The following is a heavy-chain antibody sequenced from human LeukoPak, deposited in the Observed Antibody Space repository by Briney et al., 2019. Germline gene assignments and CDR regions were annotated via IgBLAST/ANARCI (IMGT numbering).Heavy chain of an antibody. V-gene: IGHV3-30*18. Sequence: GRSLRLSCAASGFTFNKYAMHWVRQAPGKGRGWVTIISYDGSDKYYEDSVKGRFTISRDNSKNTVYLQMSSLRPEDTAVYYCVKDQVHGDSPFDYWGLGTLVTVSS. J-gene: IGHJ4*02. CDR2: ISYDGSDK. CDR1: GFTFNKYA. D-gene: IGHD4-17*01. CDR3: VKDQVHGDSPFDY.